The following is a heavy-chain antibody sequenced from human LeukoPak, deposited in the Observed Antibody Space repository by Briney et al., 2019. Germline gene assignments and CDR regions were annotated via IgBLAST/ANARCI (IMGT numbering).Heavy chain of an antibody. CDR3: ARAIDY. CDR1: GFTFSSYV. V-gene: IGHV3-30*04. Sequence: TGGSLRLSCAASGFTFSSYVMHWVRQAPGKGLEWVAIISYDGSNEYYADSVKGRFTISRDNSKNTLYLQMNSLRAADTAVYYCARAIDYWGQGTLVTVSS. CDR2: ISYDGSNE. J-gene: IGHJ4*02.